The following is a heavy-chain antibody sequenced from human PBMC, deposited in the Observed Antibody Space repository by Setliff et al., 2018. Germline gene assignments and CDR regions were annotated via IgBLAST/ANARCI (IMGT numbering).Heavy chain of an antibody. CDR2: INYLGNT. CDR1: GGSFSDSY. Sequence: PSETLSLTCAVYGGSFSDSYWSWIRQPPGKGLEWIGDINYLGNTNYNPSLKTRVTISVDTSKNQFSLKLTSVTAADTAVYYCARRGLQFLEWLSAFDYWGQGTLVTVSS. V-gene: IGHV4-34*01. D-gene: IGHD3-3*01. J-gene: IGHJ4*02. CDR3: ARRGLQFLEWLSAFDY.